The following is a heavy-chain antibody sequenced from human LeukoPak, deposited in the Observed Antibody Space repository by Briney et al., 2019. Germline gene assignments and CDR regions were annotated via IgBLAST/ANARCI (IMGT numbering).Heavy chain of an antibody. D-gene: IGHD6-13*01. V-gene: IGHV4-31*03. CDR3: ARDVHSSNWYGSFDP. CDR1: GGSISSGGYY. CDR2: IYYSGVT. J-gene: IGHJ5*02. Sequence: SETLSLTCTVSGGSISSGGYYWSWIRQHPGKGLEWLGYIYYSGVTYYNPSLKSRVTMSVDTSKNQFSLKVTSVTAADTAVYYCARDVHSSNWYGSFDPWGQGTLVTVSS.